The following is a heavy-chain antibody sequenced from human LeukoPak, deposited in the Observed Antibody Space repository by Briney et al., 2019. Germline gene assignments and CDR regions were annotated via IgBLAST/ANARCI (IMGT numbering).Heavy chain of an antibody. CDR2: IYTSGST. CDR1: GGSISSYY. V-gene: IGHV4-4*07. J-gene: IGHJ4*02. D-gene: IGHD2-2*02. Sequence: ASETLSLTCTVSGGSISSYYWSWIRQPAGKGLEWIGRIYTSGSTNYNPSLKSRVTISVDTSKNQFSLKLSSVTAADTAVYYCAREKCSSTSCYTLDYWGQGTLVTVSS. CDR3: AREKCSSTSCYTLDY.